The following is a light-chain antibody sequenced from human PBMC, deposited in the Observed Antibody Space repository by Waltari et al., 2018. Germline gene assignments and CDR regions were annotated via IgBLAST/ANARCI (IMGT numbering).Light chain of an antibody. Sequence: SALTQPASVSGSPGQPITISCTGTSSDVGSYSLVSWYRQHPGEPPRVIIFEVTKRPSGVSNRFSGSNSRNADSLTISGLQADDEADYYCCSYTLTNTWLFGGGTKLTVL. J-gene: IGLJ3*02. CDR3: CSYTLTNTWL. CDR1: SSDVGSYSL. V-gene: IGLV2-23*02. CDR2: EVT.